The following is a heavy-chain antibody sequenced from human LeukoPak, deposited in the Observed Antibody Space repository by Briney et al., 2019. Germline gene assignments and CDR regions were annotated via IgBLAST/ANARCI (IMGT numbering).Heavy chain of an antibody. CDR2: IYYSGGT. V-gene: IGHV4-59*08. Sequence: SETLSLTCTVSGGFISNYYWIWIRQPPEKGLEYIGHIYYSGGTNYDPSLQSRVTISVDTSKNQFSLRLTSVTAADTAVYFCARRGYCSGESCYSFDIWGRGTLVTVSS. J-gene: IGHJ3*02. D-gene: IGHD2-15*01. CDR3: ARRGYCSGESCYSFDI. CDR1: GGFISNYY.